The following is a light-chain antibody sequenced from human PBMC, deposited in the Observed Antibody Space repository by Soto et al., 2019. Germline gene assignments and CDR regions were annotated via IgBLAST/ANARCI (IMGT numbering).Light chain of an antibody. Sequence: QSVLTQPASVSGSPGQSITIACTGTSSDVGSYSLVSWYQQHPGKAPKLMTYEGSKRPSGVSNRFSGSRSGNTASLTISGLQGEDEADYYCCSFAGSSTLLFGGGTKLTVL. CDR1: SSDVGSYSL. CDR3: CSFAGSSTLL. CDR2: EGS. V-gene: IGLV2-23*01. J-gene: IGLJ2*01.